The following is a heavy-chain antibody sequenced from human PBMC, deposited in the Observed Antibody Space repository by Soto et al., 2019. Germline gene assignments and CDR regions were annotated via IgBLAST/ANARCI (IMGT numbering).Heavy chain of an antibody. CDR1: GFTFSSYG. D-gene: IGHD3-3*01. Sequence: GGSLRLSCAASGFTFSSYGMHWVRQAPGKGLEWVAVISYDGSNKYYADSVKGRFIISRDNSKNTLYLQMNSLRAEDTAVYYCAKDPGFGVAHTLYYFDYWGQGTLVTVSS. CDR2: ISYDGSNK. V-gene: IGHV3-30*18. J-gene: IGHJ4*02. CDR3: AKDPGFGVAHTLYYFDY.